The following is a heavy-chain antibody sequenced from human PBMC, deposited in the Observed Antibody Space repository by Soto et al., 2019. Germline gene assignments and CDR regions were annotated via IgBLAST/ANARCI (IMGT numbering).Heavy chain of an antibody. CDR3: ARDQNYDFWSGYYGYYYGMDV. D-gene: IGHD3-3*01. CDR1: GYTFAGYG. Sequence: ASVKVTCKASGYTFAGYGISWGRQAPGQGLEWMGWFSAYNGNTNYAQKLQGRVTMTTDTSTSTAYMELRSLRSDDTAVYYCARDQNYDFWSGYYGYYYGMDVWG. J-gene: IGHJ6*02. V-gene: IGHV1-18*01. CDR2: FSAYNGNT.